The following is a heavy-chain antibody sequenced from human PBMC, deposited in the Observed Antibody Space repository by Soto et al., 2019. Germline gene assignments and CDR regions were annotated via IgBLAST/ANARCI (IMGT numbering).Heavy chain of an antibody. CDR1: GESISSSSYY. CDR3: ARPLQLAVSGFDP. V-gene: IGHV4-39*01. D-gene: IGHD3-3*02. J-gene: IGHJ5*02. CDR2: IHYRANS. Sequence: SGTLSLTCAGSGESISSSSYYWAWIRQPPGKGLEWIGSIHYRANSSYSPSLKSRITISVDTSKNQISLRLSSVTAADTAVYYCARPLQLAVSGFDPWGKGTLGTDSS.